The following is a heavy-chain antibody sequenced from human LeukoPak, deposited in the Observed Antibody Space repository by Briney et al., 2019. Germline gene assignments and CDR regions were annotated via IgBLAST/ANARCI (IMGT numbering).Heavy chain of an antibody. CDR3: ARDLGSGWNFDY. V-gene: IGHV3-53*01. Sequence: GGSLRLSCAASGFTFSSYGMHWVRQAPGKGLEWVSIIYSGGSTYYADSVKGRFTISRDNSKNTLYLQMNSLRAEDTAVYYCARDLGSGWNFDYWGQGTLVTVSS. J-gene: IGHJ4*02. CDR2: IYSGGST. D-gene: IGHD6-19*01. CDR1: GFTFSSYG.